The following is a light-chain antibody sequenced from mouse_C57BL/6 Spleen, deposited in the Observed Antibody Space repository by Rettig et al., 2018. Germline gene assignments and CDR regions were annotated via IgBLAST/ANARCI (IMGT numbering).Light chain of an antibody. CDR1: SSVSY. Sequence: QIVLTQSPAIMSASPGEKVTITCSASSSVSYMHWFQQKPGTSPKLWIYSTSNLASGVPARFSGSGSGTSYSLTISRMEAEDAATYYCQQRNNYPLTFGAGTKLELK. CDR3: QQRNNYPLT. V-gene: IGKV4-57*01. CDR2: STS. J-gene: IGKJ5*01.